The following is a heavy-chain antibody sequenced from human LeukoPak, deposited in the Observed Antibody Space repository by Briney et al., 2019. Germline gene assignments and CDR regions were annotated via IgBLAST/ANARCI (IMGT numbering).Heavy chain of an antibody. CDR2: INPNSGGT. Sequence: ASVKVSCKASGYTYTGYYTHWVRQAPGQGLGWMGWINPNSGGTNYAQKFQGRVTMTRDTSISTAYMELSRLRSDDTAVYYCARGSVLMVYANYYYYMDVWGKGTTVTVSS. D-gene: IGHD2-8*01. CDR3: ARGSVLMVYANYYYYMDV. CDR1: GYTYTGYY. J-gene: IGHJ6*03. V-gene: IGHV1-2*02.